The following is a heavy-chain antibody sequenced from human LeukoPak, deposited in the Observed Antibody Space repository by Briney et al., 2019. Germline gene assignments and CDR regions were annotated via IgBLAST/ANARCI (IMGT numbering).Heavy chain of an antibody. Sequence: GGSLRLSCAASGFTFSAYAIHWVRQAPGKGLEWVSVIYSGGSTYYADSVKGRFTISRDNSKNTLYLQMNSLRAEDTAVYYCARGASFCGGDCDAFDIWGQGTMVTVSS. CDR3: ARGASFCGGDCDAFDI. J-gene: IGHJ3*02. D-gene: IGHD2-21*02. CDR1: GFTFSAYA. CDR2: IYSGGST. V-gene: IGHV3-66*01.